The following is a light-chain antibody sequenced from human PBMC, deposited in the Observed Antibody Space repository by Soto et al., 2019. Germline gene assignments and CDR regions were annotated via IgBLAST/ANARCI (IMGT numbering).Light chain of an antibody. CDR1: SSDVGNYNY. CDR2: DVS. J-gene: IGLJ1*01. Sequence: QSVLTQPASVSGSPGQSITISCTGTSSDVGNYNYVSWYQQHPGKAPKLMIYDVSERPSGVPDRFSGSKSGNTASLTISGLQAEDEADYYCCSYAGSFYVFGTGTKLTVL. V-gene: IGLV2-11*01. CDR3: CSYAGSFYV.